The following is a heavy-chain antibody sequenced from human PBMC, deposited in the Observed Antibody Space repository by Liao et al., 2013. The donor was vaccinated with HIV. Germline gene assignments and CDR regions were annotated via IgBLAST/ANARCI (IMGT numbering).Heavy chain of an antibody. J-gene: IGHJ4*02. CDR2: IHSLGTT. V-gene: IGHV4-61*02. CDR3: VRDRGPFGPDFFGH. Sequence: QVQLQESGPGLVKPSQTLSLNCSVSGGSISSVDSYWNWIRQPAGKGLEWIARIHSLGTTYYNPSLESRVSVSLDTSQDHVSLKLLSVTATDTAMYYCVRDRGPFGPDFFGHWGQGILVTVSS. CDR1: GGSISSVDSY. D-gene: IGHD3-10*01.